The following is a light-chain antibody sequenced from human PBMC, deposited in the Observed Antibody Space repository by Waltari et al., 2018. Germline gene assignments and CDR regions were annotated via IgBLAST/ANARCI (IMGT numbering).Light chain of an antibody. CDR2: DVS. J-gene: IGLJ2*01. CDR3: SSYAGYSAVV. V-gene: IGLV2-14*03. Sequence: QSALTPPASVSGSPGQSITISCTGTSSHLGGSNYVPWYQHPPGKAPKLIIYDVSRCPSGVSNRFSGSKSGNTASLTISGLQAEDDADYYCSSYAGYSAVVFGGGTKVTVL. CDR1: SSHLGGSNY.